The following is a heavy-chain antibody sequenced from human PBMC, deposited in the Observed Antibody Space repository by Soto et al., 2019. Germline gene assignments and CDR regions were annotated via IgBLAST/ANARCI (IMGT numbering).Heavy chain of an antibody. V-gene: IGHV4-34*01. D-gene: IGHD3-3*01. CDR3: ARTEPYDFWSGYYTSYYFDY. J-gene: IGHJ4*02. Sequence: SETLSLTCAVYGGSFSGYYCSWIRQPPGKGLEWIGEINHSGSTNYNPSLKSRVTISVDTSKNQFSLKLSSVTAADTAVYYCARTEPYDFWSGYYTSYYFDYWGQGTLVTVSS. CDR1: GGSFSGYY. CDR2: INHSGST.